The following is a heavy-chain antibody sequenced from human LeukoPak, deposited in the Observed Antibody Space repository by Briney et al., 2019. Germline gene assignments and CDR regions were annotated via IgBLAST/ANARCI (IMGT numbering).Heavy chain of an antibody. Sequence: SETLSLTCTVSGGSISSYYWSWIRQPPGKGLEWIGCIYYSGSTNYNPSLKSRVTISVDTSKNQFSLKLSSVTAADTAVYYCARDATTVTTHFDIWGQGTMVTVSS. CDR2: IYYSGST. V-gene: IGHV4-59*01. D-gene: IGHD4-17*01. CDR1: GGSISSYY. CDR3: ARDATTVTTHFDI. J-gene: IGHJ3*02.